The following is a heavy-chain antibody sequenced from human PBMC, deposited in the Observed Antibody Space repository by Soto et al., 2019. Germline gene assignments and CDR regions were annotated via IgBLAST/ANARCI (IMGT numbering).Heavy chain of an antibody. CDR2: IWYDGSNK. V-gene: IGHV3-33*03. Sequence: VGSLRLSCAASGFTFSSYGMHWVRQAPGKGLEWVAVIWYDGSNKYYADSVKGRFTISRDNAKNSLYLQMNSLSAEDTAIYYCATSRTFDYWGQGTLVTVSS. D-gene: IGHD6-13*01. CDR1: GFTFSSYG. J-gene: IGHJ4*02. CDR3: ATSRTFDY.